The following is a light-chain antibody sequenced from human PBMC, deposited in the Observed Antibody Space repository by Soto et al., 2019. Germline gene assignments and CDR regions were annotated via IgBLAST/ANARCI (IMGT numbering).Light chain of an antibody. CDR3: CSHAGSYTFV. CDR1: SSDVAKYDY. Sequence: QSALTQPRSVSGSPGQSVTISCTGTSSDVAKYDYVSWHQQSPGKAPKLLIYDVSKRPSGVPDRFSGSKFGITASLTISGLRAEDDADYFCCSHAGSYTFVFGTGTKLTVL. V-gene: IGLV2-11*01. J-gene: IGLJ1*01. CDR2: DVS.